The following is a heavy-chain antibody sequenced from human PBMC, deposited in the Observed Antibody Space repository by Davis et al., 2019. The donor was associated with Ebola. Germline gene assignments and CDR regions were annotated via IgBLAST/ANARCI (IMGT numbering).Heavy chain of an antibody. Sequence: GGSLRLSCAASGFTFSSYSMSWVRQAPGKGLEWVSPISGSGVSTYYADSVKGRFTISRDNSKNTLYLQMNSLRAEDTAVYYCAKVGRSSSPGYFDYWGRGTLVTVSS. CDR3: AKVGRSSSPGYFDY. D-gene: IGHD6-6*01. J-gene: IGHJ4*02. V-gene: IGHV3-23*01. CDR2: ISGSGVST. CDR1: GFTFSSYS.